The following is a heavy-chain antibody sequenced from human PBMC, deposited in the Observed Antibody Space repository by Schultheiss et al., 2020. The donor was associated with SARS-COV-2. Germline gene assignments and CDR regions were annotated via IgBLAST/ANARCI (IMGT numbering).Heavy chain of an antibody. V-gene: IGHV3-30-3*01. CDR1: GFTFSSYA. D-gene: IGHD3-3*01. CDR3: ARVQIFGVTNRYYYYGMDV. J-gene: IGHJ6*02. CDR2: ISYDGSNK. Sequence: GGSLRLSCAASGFTFSSYAMHWVRQAPGKGLEWVAVISYDGSNKYYADSVKGRFTISRDNSKNTLYLQMNSLRAEDTAVYYCARVQIFGVTNRYYYYGMDVWGQGTTVTVSS.